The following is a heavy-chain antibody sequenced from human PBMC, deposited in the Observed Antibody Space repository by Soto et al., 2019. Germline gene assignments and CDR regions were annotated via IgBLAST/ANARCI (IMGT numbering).Heavy chain of an antibody. CDR1: GFTFSSYA. D-gene: IGHD3-10*01. J-gene: IGHJ4*02. V-gene: IGHV3-30-3*01. Sequence: QAGGSLRLSCAASGFTFSSYAMHWVRQAPGKGLEWVAVISYDGSNKYYADSVKGRFTISRDNSKNTLYLQMNSLRAEDTAVYYCARGLSDYWGQGTLVTVSS. CDR2: ISYDGSNK. CDR3: ARGLSDY.